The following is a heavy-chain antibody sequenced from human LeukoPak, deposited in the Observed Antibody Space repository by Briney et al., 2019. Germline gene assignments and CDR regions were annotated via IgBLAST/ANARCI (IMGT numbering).Heavy chain of an antibody. Sequence: GGSLRLSCAASGFIFSDYGMHWVRQAPGKGLEWVAVISDDGVDKYYANSVKGRFTISRDKSKNTLYLQLNSLRGEDTAVYYCAKGYRSTPLDFLTGHWGQGTLVTVSS. V-gene: IGHV3-30*18. J-gene: IGHJ1*01. CDR2: ISDDGVDK. CDR3: AKGYRSTPLDFLTGH. D-gene: IGHD3-9*01. CDR1: GFIFSDYG.